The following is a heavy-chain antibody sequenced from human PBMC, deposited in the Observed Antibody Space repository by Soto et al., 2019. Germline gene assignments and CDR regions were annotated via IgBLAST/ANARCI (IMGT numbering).Heavy chain of an antibody. V-gene: IGHV4-59*01. CDR3: ARVXWFGELLQHDAFDI. CDR1: GGSISSYY. Sequence: PSETLSLTCTVSGGSISSYYWSWIRQPPGKGLEWIGYIYYSGSTNYNPSLKSRVTISVDTSKNQFSLKLSSVTAADTAVYYCARVXWFGELLQHDAFDIWGQGTMVTVSS. D-gene: IGHD3-10*01. J-gene: IGHJ3*02. CDR2: IYYSGST.